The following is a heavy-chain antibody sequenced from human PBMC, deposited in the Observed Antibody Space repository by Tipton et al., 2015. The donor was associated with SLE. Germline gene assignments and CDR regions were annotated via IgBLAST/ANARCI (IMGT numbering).Heavy chain of an antibody. V-gene: IGHV6-1*01. CDR2: TYSRSKWYN. J-gene: IGHJ4*02. CDR1: GDSVSSNSAD. CDR3: ARGHKFAFDL. D-gene: IGHD3-10*01. Sequence: GLVKPSQTLSLTCAISGDSVSSNSADWNWIRQSPSRGLEWLGRTYSRSKWYNDYAVSLKSRITIKPDTSTNQFSLQLNSVTPEDSAVYFCARGHKFAFDLWGQGTLGIVSS.